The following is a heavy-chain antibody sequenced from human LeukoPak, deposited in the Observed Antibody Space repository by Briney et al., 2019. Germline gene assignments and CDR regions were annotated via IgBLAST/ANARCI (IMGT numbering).Heavy chain of an antibody. CDR1: GYTFTSFG. Sequence: GASVKVSCKASGYTFTSFGISWVRQAPGQGLEWMGWISPYNGNTNCPQKVQGRITVTTDTSTSTAYMELRSLRSDNTAVYYCARGEAAAGKGDYWGQGTLVTVSS. J-gene: IGHJ4*02. V-gene: IGHV1-18*01. CDR2: ISPYNGNT. D-gene: IGHD6-13*01. CDR3: ARGEAAAGKGDY.